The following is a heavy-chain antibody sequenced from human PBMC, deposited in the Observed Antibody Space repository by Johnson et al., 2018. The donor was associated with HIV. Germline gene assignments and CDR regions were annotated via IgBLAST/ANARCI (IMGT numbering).Heavy chain of an antibody. J-gene: IGHJ3*01. V-gene: IGHV3-30-3*01. CDR1: QFTFSNYY. Sequence: QVQLVESGGGLAKPAWSPRLSCAASQFTFSNYYMNCVRQAPGNGLEWVAVISYDGSNKYYADSVKGRFTISRDNAKNSLYLQMNSLRVEDTAFYYCARGTNYYDSSGHQVGNGFDFWGRGTMVTVSS. CDR3: ARGTNYYDSSGHQVGNGFDF. D-gene: IGHD3-22*01. CDR2: ISYDGSNK.